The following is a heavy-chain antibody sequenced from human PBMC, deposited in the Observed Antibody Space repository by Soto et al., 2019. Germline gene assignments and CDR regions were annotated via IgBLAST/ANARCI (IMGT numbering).Heavy chain of an antibody. CDR2: IYYSGST. V-gene: IGHV4-59*01. D-gene: IGHD2-8*01. CDR3: ARDSAYCTNGVCYKNYYYYGMDV. Sequence: SETLSLTFTVSGGSISSYYWSWIRQPPGKGLEWIGYIYYSGSTNYNPSLKSRVTISVDTSKNQFSLKLSSVTAADTAVYYCARDSAYCTNGVCYKNYYYYGMDVWGQGITVTVSS. CDR1: GGSISSYY. J-gene: IGHJ6*02.